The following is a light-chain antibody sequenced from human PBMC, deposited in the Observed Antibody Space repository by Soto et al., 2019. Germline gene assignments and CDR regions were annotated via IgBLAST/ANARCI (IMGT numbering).Light chain of an antibody. V-gene: IGLV1-47*01. CDR2: RNN. Sequence: QSVLTQPPSASGTPGQRVTISCSGGSSNIGTNYVYWYQQLPGTAPKLLIYRNNLRPSGVPDRFSASKSGTSASLAISGRRSDDEGDYYCAGWDDSLHGLLFGAGTKLTVL. J-gene: IGLJ1*01. CDR3: AGWDDSLHGLL. CDR1: SSNIGTNY.